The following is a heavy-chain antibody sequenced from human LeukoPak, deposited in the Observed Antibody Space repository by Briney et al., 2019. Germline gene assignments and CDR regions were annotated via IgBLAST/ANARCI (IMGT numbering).Heavy chain of an antibody. J-gene: IGHJ4*02. CDR3: ASDSSGYYYFDY. D-gene: IGHD3-22*01. CDR2: IYYSGST. CDR1: GGSISSSSYY. Sequence: PSETLSLTCTVSGGSISSSSYYWGWIRQPPGKGLEWIGSIYYSGSTYYNPSLKSRVTISVDPSKNQFSLKLSSVTAAGTAVYYCASDSSGYYYFDYWGQGTLVTVSS. V-gene: IGHV4-39*01.